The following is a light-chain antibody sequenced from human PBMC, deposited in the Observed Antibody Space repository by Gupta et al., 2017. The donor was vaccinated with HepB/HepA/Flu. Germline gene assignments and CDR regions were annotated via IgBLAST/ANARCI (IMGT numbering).Light chain of an antibody. V-gene: IGKV1-5*03. CDR1: QSILTY. CDR3: KQRKHSPCT. J-gene: IGKJ2*02. Sequence: DIQLTQSPSALSASIGDRVTLTCRSSQSILTYLAWYQLKPGQAPKLLIYKASNLQSGVPSRFSGSGSGTEFTLTINSRQPEDFATYYCKQRKHSPCTFGQGTXLEIK. CDR2: KAS.